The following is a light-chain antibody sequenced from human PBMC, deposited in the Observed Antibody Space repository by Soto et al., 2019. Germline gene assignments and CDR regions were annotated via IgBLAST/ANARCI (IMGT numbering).Light chain of an antibody. CDR1: SSDVGGYKY. CDR3: SSYAGSNTDYV. J-gene: IGLJ1*01. CDR2: EVS. V-gene: IGLV2-8*01. Sequence: QSVLTQPPAASGSPGQSVTMSCTGTSSDVGGYKYVSWYQQHPGKVPKLMIYEVSKRPSGVPDRFSGSKSGNTASLTVSGLQAEDEADYYCSSYAGSNTDYVFGTGTKVT.